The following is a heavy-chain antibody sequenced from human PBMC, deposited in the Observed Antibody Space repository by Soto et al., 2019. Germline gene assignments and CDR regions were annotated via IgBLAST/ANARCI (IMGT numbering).Heavy chain of an antibody. CDR3: XXXXXXHFAY. V-gene: IGHV3-48*02. CDR2: ITSDTNTI. Sequence: EVQLVESGGGLVQPGGSLRLTCVASGFPFSIYSMNWVRQAPGKGLEWSSYITSDTNTIKYADSVKGRFTISRDNAKNLVYLQMTSLRDEDXXXXXXXXXXXXHFAYWGQGTVVTVSS. CDR1: GFPFSIYS. J-gene: IGHJ4*02.